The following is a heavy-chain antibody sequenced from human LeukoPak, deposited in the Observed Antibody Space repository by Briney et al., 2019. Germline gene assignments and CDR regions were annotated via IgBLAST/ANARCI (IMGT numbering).Heavy chain of an antibody. CDR2: IYTSGST. CDR3: ARGDRGELLSESWFDP. J-gene: IGHJ5*02. V-gene: IGHV4-4*07. Sequence: SETLSLTCTVSGGSISSYYWSWIRQPAGKGLEWIGRIYTSGSTNYNPSLKSRVTMSVDTSKNQFSLKLSSVTAADTAVYYCARGDRGELLSESWFDPWGQGTLVTVSS. D-gene: IGHD1-26*01. CDR1: GGSISSYY.